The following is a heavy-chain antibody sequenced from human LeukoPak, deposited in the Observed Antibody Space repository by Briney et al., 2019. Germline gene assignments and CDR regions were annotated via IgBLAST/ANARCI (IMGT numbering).Heavy chain of an antibody. CDR3: ARNRAAAGDWLDP. J-gene: IGHJ5*02. CDR2: IRYNGRIK. V-gene: IGHV3-30*02. D-gene: IGHD6-13*01. Sequence: GGSLRLSCAASGFTFSAYGVHWVRQAPGKGLEWVAFIRYNGRIKNYADSVKGRFTISRDNSKNTLYLQMNSLTTEDTSLYYCARNRAAAGDWLDPWGQGTLVIVSS. CDR1: GFTFSAYG.